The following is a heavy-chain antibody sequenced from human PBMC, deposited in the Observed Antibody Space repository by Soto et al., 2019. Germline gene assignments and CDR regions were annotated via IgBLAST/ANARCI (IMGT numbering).Heavy chain of an antibody. V-gene: IGHV4-31*03. CDR1: GGSISSGGYY. J-gene: IGHJ6*03. Sequence: QVRLQESGPGLVKPSQTLSLTCTVSGGSISSGGYYWSWIRQHPGKGLEWIGYIYYSGSTYYNPSLKSRVTIAVDTSKNQCSLKLSSVTAADTAVYYCARSRYCSSTRCYNYYYYYMDVWRKGTTVTVSS. CDR2: IYYSGST. D-gene: IGHD2-2*01. CDR3: ARSRYCSSTRCYNYYYYYMDV.